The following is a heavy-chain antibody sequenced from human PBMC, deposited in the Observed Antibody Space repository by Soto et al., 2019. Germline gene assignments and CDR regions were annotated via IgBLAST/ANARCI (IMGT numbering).Heavy chain of an antibody. CDR3: AKHSGWSFDY. J-gene: IGHJ4*02. V-gene: IGHV4-34*01. Sequence: QVQLQQWGAGLLKPSETLSLTCAVYGGSFSGYYWSWIRQPPGRGLEWIGEISHSGRTSYNPSLKSRVTISADTSKNQFSLKLSSVPAAETAVYYCAKHSGWSFDYWGQGNLVTVSS. D-gene: IGHD6-19*01. CDR1: GGSFSGYY. CDR2: ISHSGRT.